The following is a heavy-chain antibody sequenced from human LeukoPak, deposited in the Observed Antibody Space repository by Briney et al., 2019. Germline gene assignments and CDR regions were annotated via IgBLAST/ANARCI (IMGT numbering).Heavy chain of an antibody. D-gene: IGHD1-14*01. CDR2: INQGGSDK. CDR1: GYTFSGHC. Sequence: GGSLRLLCTASGYTFSGHCVSCVRQARGEGVEWVANINQGGSDKYYVDSVKGRFTISRDNANNLLYLQMNSLRGEDTAVYYCTRDRSRAEDDWGQGTLVTVSS. V-gene: IGHV3-7*01. CDR3: TRDRSRAEDD. J-gene: IGHJ4*02.